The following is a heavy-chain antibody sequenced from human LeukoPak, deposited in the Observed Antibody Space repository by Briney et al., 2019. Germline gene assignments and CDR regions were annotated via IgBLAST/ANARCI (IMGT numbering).Heavy chain of an antibody. CDR1: GGSISSYY. J-gene: IGHJ5*02. CDR2: IYYSGST. V-gene: IGHV4-59*12. D-gene: IGHD6-19*01. CDR3: ARGGCPEQCQYPTA. Sequence: PSETLSLTCTVSGGSISSYYWSWIRQPPGKGLEWIGYIYYSGSTNYNPSLKSRVTISVDTSKNQFSLKLSSVTAADTAVYYCARGGCPEQCQYPTAWGQGTLVTVSS.